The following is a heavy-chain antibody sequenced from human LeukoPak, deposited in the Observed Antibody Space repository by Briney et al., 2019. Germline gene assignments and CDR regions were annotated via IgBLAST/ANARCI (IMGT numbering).Heavy chain of an antibody. Sequence: PGGSLRLSCAASGFTFSSYAMSWVRQAPGEGLEWVSAISGSGGSTYYADSVNGRFTISRDNSKNTLYLKMNSLRAEDTAVYYCAKLYVYDFWSGPLDFDPWGQGTLVTVSS. J-gene: IGHJ5*02. CDR3: AKLYVYDFWSGPLDFDP. V-gene: IGHV3-23*01. CDR1: GFTFSSYA. D-gene: IGHD3-3*01. CDR2: ISGSGGST.